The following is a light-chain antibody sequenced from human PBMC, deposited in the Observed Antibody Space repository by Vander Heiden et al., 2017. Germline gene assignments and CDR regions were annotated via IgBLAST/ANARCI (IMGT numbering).Light chain of an antibody. CDR1: QNVSRW. Sequence: DIEMTQSPSTLSASVGDRVTIICRASQNVSRWVSWFQQKPGKAPKVLIYKASTLKRGVPSRFSGSGSGTGFTLTISSLQPDDFATYYCQQYNTYPSITFGQGTRLDIK. J-gene: IGKJ5*01. V-gene: IGKV1-5*03. CDR2: KAS. CDR3: QQYNTYPSIT.